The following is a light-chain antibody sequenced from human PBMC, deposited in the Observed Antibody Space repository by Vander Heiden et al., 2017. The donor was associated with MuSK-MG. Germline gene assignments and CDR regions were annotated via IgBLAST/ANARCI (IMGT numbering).Light chain of an antibody. CDR2: AAS. J-gene: IGKJ2*01. Sequence: DIQMTQSPSSLSASVGDRVTITCRASQSISSYLNWYQQKPGKAPKLLIYAASSLQSAVPSRFSASGSGTDFTLTMSRLQPEDFATYYCLQSDSTPYTFGQGTKLEIK. CDR3: LQSDSTPYT. CDR1: QSISSY. V-gene: IGKV1-39*01.